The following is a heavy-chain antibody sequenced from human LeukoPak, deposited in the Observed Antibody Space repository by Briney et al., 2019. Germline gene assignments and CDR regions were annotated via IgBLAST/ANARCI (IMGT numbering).Heavy chain of an antibody. CDR3: ARALRLGEFPPDYYYGMDV. CDR2: INHSGST. CDR1: GGSFSGYY. V-gene: IGHV4-34*01. D-gene: IGHD3-16*01. Sequence: SETLSLTCAVYGGSFSGYYWSWIRQPPGKGLEWIGEINHSGSTNYNPSLMSRVTISVDTSKNQFSLKLSSVTAADTAVYYCARALRLGEFPPDYYYGMDVWGKGTTVTVSS. J-gene: IGHJ6*04.